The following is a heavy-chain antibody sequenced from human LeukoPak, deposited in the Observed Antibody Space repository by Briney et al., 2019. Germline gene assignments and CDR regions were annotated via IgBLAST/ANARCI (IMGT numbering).Heavy chain of an antibody. Sequence: GGTLRLSCAASGFTFSSYGMSWVRQAPGKGLEWVSTISASGGSTYYADSVKGRFTISRDNSKNTLYLQMNSLRAEDTAVYYCAKNSIAVAGTSGAFDIWGQGTMVTVSS. V-gene: IGHV3-23*01. CDR3: AKNSIAVAGTSGAFDI. CDR2: ISASGGST. J-gene: IGHJ3*02. D-gene: IGHD6-19*01. CDR1: GFTFSSYG.